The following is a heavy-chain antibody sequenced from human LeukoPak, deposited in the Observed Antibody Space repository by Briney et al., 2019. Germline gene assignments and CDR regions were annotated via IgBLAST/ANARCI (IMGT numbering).Heavy chain of an antibody. V-gene: IGHV5-51*01. Sequence: PGESLKISCKGSGYSFTTYWIGWVRQMPGNGLEWMGIIYPGGSDTRYRPSFQGQVTISADKSISTAYLQWSSLKASDTAMYYCAVRGYSDAYFDYWAREPWSPSPQ. D-gene: IGHD5-12*01. J-gene: IGHJ4*02. CDR3: AVRGYSDAYFDY. CDR2: IYPGGSDT. CDR1: GYSFTTYW.